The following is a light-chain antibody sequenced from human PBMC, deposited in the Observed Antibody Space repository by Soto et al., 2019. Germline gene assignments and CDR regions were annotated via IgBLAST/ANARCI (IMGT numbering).Light chain of an antibody. CDR1: SGHSSYA. Sequence: QPVLTQLPSASASLGAXXKLTCTLSSGHSSYAIAWHQQQPEKGPRYLMKLNSDGSHSKGDGIPDRFSGSSSGAERYLPISRLQSEDEADYYCQTWGTGIRVFGGGTKLTVL. J-gene: IGLJ2*01. V-gene: IGLV4-69*01. CDR3: QTWGTGIRV. CDR2: LNSDGSH.